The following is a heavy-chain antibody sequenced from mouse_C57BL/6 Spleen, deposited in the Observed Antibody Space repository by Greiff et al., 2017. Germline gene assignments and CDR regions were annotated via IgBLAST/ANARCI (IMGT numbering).Heavy chain of an antibody. Sequence: EVQLMESGGGLVKPGGSLKLSCAASGFTFSDYGMHWVRQAPEKGLEWVAYISRGSSTIYYADTVKGRFTISRDNAKNTLFLQMTSRRAEDTAMYYCARKDAMDYWGQGTSVTVAS. V-gene: IGHV5-17*01. CDR1: GFTFSDYG. CDR3: ARKDAMDY. CDR2: ISRGSSTI. J-gene: IGHJ4*01.